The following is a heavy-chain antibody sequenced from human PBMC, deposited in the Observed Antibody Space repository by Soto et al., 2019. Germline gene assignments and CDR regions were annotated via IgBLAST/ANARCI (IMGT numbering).Heavy chain of an antibody. CDR3: ARDLSYAFDY. D-gene: IGHD1-26*01. CDR1: GFIFTSYS. CDR2: IRIDSNHI. J-gene: IGHJ4*02. Sequence: EVQLVESGGGLVQPGGSLRLSCAASGFIFTSYSMNWVRQAPGKGLECLSYIRIDSNHIGYADSVRGRFTISSDIAKNSLYLQMNSLRDEDTAVYYCARDLSYAFDYWGQGTLVTVSS. V-gene: IGHV3-48*02.